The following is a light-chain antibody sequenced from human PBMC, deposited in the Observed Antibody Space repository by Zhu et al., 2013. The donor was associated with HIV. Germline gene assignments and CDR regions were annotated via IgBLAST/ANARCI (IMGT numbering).Light chain of an antibody. Sequence: EIVLTQSPATLALSPGERATLSCRASQSVRSYLAWYQQKVGQAPRLLIYDASTRATGIPARFSGAGSGTDFTLTISSLEPEDVAVYFCQHRSEGPPYTFGPGTKLEIK. J-gene: IGKJ2*01. CDR2: DAS. V-gene: IGKV3-11*01. CDR1: QSVRSY. CDR3: QHRSEGPPYT.